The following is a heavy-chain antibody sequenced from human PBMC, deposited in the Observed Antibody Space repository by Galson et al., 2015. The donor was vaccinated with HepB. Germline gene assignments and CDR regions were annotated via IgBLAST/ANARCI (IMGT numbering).Heavy chain of an antibody. CDR1: GGSISSGGYS. Sequence: TLSLTCTVSGGSISSGGYSWSWIRQPPGKGLEWIGSIYHSGSAYYNPSLKSRLTMSVDKSKNQFSLRLNSATAADTAVYYCARGGPYGGTIIRWFDPWGQGTLVTVSS. V-gene: IGHV4-30-2*01. CDR3: ARGGPYGGTIIRWFDP. D-gene: IGHD3-10*01. CDR2: IYHSGSA. J-gene: IGHJ5*02.